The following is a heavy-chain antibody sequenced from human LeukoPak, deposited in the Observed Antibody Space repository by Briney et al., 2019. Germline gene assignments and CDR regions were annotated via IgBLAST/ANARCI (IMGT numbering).Heavy chain of an antibody. D-gene: IGHD4-11*01. CDR2: INHSGST. J-gene: IGHJ2*01. CDR3: ARGPSRPDYGNKPPRYFDL. CDR1: GGSFSGYY. V-gene: IGHV4-34*01. Sequence: SEALSLTRAVYGGSFSGYYWSWIRQPPGKALEWIGEINHSGSTNYNPSLKSRVTISVDTSKNQFSLKLSSVTAADTAVYYCARGPSRPDYGNKPPRYFDLWGRGTLVTVSS.